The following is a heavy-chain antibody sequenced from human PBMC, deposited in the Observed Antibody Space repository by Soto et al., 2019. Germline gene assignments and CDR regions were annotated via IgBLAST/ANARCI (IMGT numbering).Heavy chain of an antibody. V-gene: IGHV1-2*02. CDR2: INPNSGGT. CDR3: ARGRGTLKNFFDY. J-gene: IGHJ4*02. CDR1: GYTFTSYY. Sequence: ASVNVSCKSSGYTFTSYYIHWVRQAPGQGLEWMGWINPNSGGTNYAQKFQGRVTMTRDTSISTAYMELSRLRSDDTAVYYCARGRGTLKNFFDYWGQGTLVTVSS.